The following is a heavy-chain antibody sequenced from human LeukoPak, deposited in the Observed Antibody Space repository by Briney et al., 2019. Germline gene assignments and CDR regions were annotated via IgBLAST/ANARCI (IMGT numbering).Heavy chain of an antibody. Sequence: SETLSLTCTVSGGSISSYYWSWLRQPPGKGLEWIGYIYYSGSTNYNPSLKSRVTISVDTSKNQFSLKLSSVTAADTAVYYCARGLDIGFDPWGQGTLVTVSS. J-gene: IGHJ5*02. CDR2: IYYSGST. CDR1: GGSISSYY. D-gene: IGHD3-9*01. V-gene: IGHV4-59*01. CDR3: ARGLDIGFDP.